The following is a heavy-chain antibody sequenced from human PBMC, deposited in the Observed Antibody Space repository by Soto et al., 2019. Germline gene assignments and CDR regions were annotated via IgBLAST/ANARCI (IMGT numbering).Heavy chain of an antibody. D-gene: IGHD7-27*01. J-gene: IGHJ4*02. CDR3: ARTSPSAGRLGMGY. Sequence: SETLSLTCTVSGGSISSYYWSWIRQPPGKGLEWIGYIYYSGSTNYNPSLKSRVTISVDTSKNQFSLKLSSVTAADTAVYYCARTSPSAGRLGMGYWGQGTLVTVSS. CDR2: IYYSGST. CDR1: GGSISSYY. V-gene: IGHV4-59*01.